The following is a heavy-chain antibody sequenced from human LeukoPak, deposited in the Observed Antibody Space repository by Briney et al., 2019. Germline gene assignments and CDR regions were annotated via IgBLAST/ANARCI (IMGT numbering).Heavy chain of an antibody. V-gene: IGHV4-38-2*02. Sequence: SETLSLTCAVSGYSISSGYYWGWIRQPPGKGLEWIGSIYHSGSTYYNPSLKSRATISVDTSKNQFSLKLSSVTAADTAVYYCARELMGIVVVPAAISSWFDPWGQGTLVTVSS. J-gene: IGHJ5*02. CDR3: ARELMGIVVVPAAISSWFDP. CDR2: IYHSGST. CDR1: GYSISSGYY. D-gene: IGHD2-2*03.